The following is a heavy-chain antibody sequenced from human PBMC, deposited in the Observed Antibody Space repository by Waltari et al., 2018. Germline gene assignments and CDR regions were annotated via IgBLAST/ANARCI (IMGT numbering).Heavy chain of an antibody. J-gene: IGHJ4*02. Sequence: EVQLVESGGGLVQPGGSLRLHCAASGFTFSPNWMGWVRQAPGKGLEWVANIVPDGSRNNYVDSVKGRFTISRDNAKNSLSLQMNSLGVEDTAVYYCARGDSSGWLFDYWGQGTLVTVSS. CDR1: GFTFSPNW. CDR3: ARGDSSGWLFDY. D-gene: IGHD6-19*01. CDR2: IVPDGSRN. V-gene: IGHV3-7*01.